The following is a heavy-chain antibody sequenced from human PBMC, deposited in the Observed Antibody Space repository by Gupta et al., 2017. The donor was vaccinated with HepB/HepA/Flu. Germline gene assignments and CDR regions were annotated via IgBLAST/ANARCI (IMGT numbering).Heavy chain of an antibody. J-gene: IGHJ3*01. Sequence: EVQPVESAGGLVMLGGSLTLSCAASGFPSSVYSMNWVRQAPEKGLEWLSSISSSSSYIYYKDSLKGRFTISRDNAKNSLYLQLNSLRAEDTAVYYCAREDNSGTFDLWAQGTMVTVSS. D-gene: IGHD4-23*01. CDR1: GFPSSVYS. CDR3: AREDNSGTFDL. CDR2: ISSSSSYI. V-gene: IGHV3-21*01.